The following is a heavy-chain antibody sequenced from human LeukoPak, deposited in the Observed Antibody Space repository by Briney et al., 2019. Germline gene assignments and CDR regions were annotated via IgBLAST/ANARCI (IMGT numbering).Heavy chain of an antibody. D-gene: IGHD6-13*01. CDR2: ISGNGGST. V-gene: IGHV3-64*01. CDR3: ARDLVAAAGTGGDY. CDR1: GFTFSSYV. Sequence: GGSLRLSCAASGFTFSSYVMHWVRQAPGKGLEYVSGISGNGGSTYYANSVKGRSTISRDNSKNTLYLQMNSLRAEDTAVYYCARDLVAAAGTGGDYWGQGTLVTVSS. J-gene: IGHJ4*02.